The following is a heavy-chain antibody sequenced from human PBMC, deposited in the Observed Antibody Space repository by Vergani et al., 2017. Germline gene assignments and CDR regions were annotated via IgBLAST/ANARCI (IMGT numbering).Heavy chain of an antibody. Sequence: EVQLVESGGGLVQPGGSLRLSCAASGFTFSSYWMSWVRQAPGKGLEWVANIKQDGSEKYYVDSVKGRFTISRDNAKNSLYLQMNSLRAEDTAVYYCARDSRYSSSWSYYYYMDVWGKGTTVTVSS. CDR2: IKQDGSEK. V-gene: IGHV3-7*01. D-gene: IGHD6-13*01. J-gene: IGHJ6*03. CDR1: GFTFSSYW. CDR3: ARDSRYSSSWSYYYYMDV.